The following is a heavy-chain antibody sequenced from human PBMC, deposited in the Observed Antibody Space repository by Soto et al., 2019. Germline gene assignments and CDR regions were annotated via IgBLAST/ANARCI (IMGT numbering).Heavy chain of an antibody. D-gene: IGHD3-9*01. J-gene: IGHJ5*02. Sequence: PSETLSLTCTVSGGSISSSSYYWGWIRQPPGKGLEWIGSIYYSGSTYYNPSLKSRVTISVDTSKNQFSLKLSSVTAADTAVYYCARQLTGYYPWFDPWGQGTLVTVSS. CDR3: ARQLTGYYPWFDP. CDR1: GGSISSSSYY. CDR2: IYYSGST. V-gene: IGHV4-39*01.